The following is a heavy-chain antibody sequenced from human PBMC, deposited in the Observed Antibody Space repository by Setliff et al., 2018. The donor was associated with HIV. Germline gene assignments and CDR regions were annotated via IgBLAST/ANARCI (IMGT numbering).Heavy chain of an antibody. CDR3: TTEDPWLRFGH. CDR2: IKSKTDGETT. V-gene: IGHV3-15*01. Sequence: GGSLRLSCAASGFRFSDAWMTWVRQAPGQGLEWVGRIKSKTDGETTDYAAPVKGRFTISRDDSKTTLYLQMNSLKTEDTAVYYCTTEDPWLRFGHWGQGTLVTVSS. J-gene: IGHJ5*02. CDR1: GFRFSDAW. D-gene: IGHD5-12*01.